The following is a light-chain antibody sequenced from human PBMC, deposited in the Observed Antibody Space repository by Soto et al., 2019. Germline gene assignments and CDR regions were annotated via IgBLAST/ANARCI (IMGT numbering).Light chain of an antibody. CDR3: SSYTSASTPLV. Sequence: LTQPASVSGSPGQSITISCTGTGSDVGGYNYVSWYQQHPGKAPKVMIYDVSNRPSGVSNRFSGSKSGNTASLTISGLQAEDEADYYCSSYTSASTPLVFGGGTKLTVL. CDR2: DVS. CDR1: GSDVGGYNY. J-gene: IGLJ2*01. V-gene: IGLV2-14*01.